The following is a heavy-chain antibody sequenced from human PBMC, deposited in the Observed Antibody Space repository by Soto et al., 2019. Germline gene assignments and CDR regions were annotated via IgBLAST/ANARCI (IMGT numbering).Heavy chain of an antibody. CDR2: IYYNGNT. CDR1: GGSVTSSNFY. J-gene: IGHJ5*02. D-gene: IGHD4-17*01. CDR3: AGHPYDHGDLTWFDP. Sequence: SETLSLTCTVSGGSVTSSNFYWGWIRQPPGEGLEWIASIYYNGNTYYNASLRSRVTISVDTSKNQFSLTLRSVTAADTAVYYCAGHPYDHGDLTWFDPWGQGALVTVSS. V-gene: IGHV4-39*01.